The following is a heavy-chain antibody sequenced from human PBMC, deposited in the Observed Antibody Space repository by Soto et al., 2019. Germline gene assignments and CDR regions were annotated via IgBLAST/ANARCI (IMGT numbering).Heavy chain of an antibody. CDR2: IDPSGSQT. D-gene: IGHD1-26*01. V-gene: IGHV5-10-1*01. Sequence: GESLKISCKGSGYSFAGYWITWVRQKPGKGLEWMGRIDPSGSQTYYSPSFRGHVTISVTKSITTVFLQWSSLRASDTAMYFCARQRGNYSPLGYFDSWGQGTLVTVSS. J-gene: IGHJ4*02. CDR1: GYSFAGYW. CDR3: ARQRGNYSPLGYFDS.